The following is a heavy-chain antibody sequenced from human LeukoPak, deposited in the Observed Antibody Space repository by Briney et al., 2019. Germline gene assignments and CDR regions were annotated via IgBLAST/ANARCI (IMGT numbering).Heavy chain of an antibody. J-gene: IGHJ4*02. Sequence: GGSLRPSYAASGIIISSNLMHWGRQGPRKGVGRVSNINRDGTSTSYADSVKGRFTISRDNSKNTLYLQMNSLRADNTAVYYCAKSLRGWLVRGWVAYWGQRTLVTVSS. CDR1: GIIISSNL. CDR2: INRDGTST. D-gene: IGHD6-19*01. V-gene: IGHV3-74*01. CDR3: AKSLRGWLVRGWVAY.